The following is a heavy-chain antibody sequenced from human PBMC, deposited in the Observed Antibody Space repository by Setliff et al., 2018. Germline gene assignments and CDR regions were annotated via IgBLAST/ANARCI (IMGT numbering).Heavy chain of an antibody. CDR2: IYYSGSS. Sequence: SETLSLTCTVSGGSISSPSYFWGWVRQPPGKEMEWIATIYYSGSSYYNPSLKSRLTISVDTSKNLFSLKLSSVTTADTAVYYCARQDRFYDRSVFVEYFQHWGQGALVTVSS. J-gene: IGHJ1*01. D-gene: IGHD3-22*01. CDR1: GGSISSPSYF. V-gene: IGHV4-39*01. CDR3: ARQDRFYDRSVFVEYFQH.